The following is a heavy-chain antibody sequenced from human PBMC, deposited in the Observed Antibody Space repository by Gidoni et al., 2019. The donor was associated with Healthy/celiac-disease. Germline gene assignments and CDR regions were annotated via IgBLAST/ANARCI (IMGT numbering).Heavy chain of an antibody. D-gene: IGHD6-13*01. Sequence: QVQLQESGPGLVKPSQTLSPTCTVPGGPISSGDYYWSWIRQPPGKGLEWIGYIDYSGSTYYNPSLKSRVTISVDTSKNQFSLKLSSVTAADTAVYYCARDRDSSLGLRYFDYWGQGTLVTVSS. CDR2: IDYSGST. V-gene: IGHV4-30-4*01. CDR1: GGPISSGDYY. J-gene: IGHJ4*02. CDR3: ARDRDSSLGLRYFDY.